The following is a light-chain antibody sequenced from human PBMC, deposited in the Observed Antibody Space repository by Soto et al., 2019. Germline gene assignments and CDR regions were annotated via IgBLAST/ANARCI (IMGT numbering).Light chain of an antibody. J-gene: IGKJ4*01. Sequence: EIVLTQSPGTLSLSPGERATLSCRASQSLRNNYLAWYQQKPGQTPRLLIHSASSRATGIPDRFSGSGSGTDFTLTISRLEPEELAVYYCQQFNNSPLTFGGGTKVEIK. CDR1: QSLRNNY. V-gene: IGKV3-20*01. CDR2: SAS. CDR3: QQFNNSPLT.